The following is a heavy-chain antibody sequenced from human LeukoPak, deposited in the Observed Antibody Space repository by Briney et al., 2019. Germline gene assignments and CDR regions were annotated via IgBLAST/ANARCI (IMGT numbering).Heavy chain of an antibody. V-gene: IGHV1-8*01. CDR1: GYTFTSYD. CDR2: MSPNSGNT. Sequence: ASVKVSCKASGYTFTSYDINWVRQATGQVPEWMGWMSPNSGNTGYAQKFQGRVTMTRSTSMSTAYMELSSLRSEDTAVYYCARGPPNWGYDYWGQGTLVTVSS. CDR3: ARGPPNWGYDY. D-gene: IGHD7-27*01. J-gene: IGHJ4*02.